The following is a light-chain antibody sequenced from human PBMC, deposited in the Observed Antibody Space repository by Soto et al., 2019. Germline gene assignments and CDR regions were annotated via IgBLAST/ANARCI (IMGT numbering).Light chain of an antibody. CDR2: GNS. Sequence: QSVLTQPPSVSGAPGQRVTISCTGSSSNIGAGYYVHWYQHLPGTAPKLLIYGNSNRPSGVPDRFSGSKSGTSASLAITGLQAEDEADYYCQSYDSSLIGSVFGGGTKLTVL. J-gene: IGLJ2*01. V-gene: IGLV1-40*01. CDR1: SSNIGAGYY. CDR3: QSYDSSLIGSV.